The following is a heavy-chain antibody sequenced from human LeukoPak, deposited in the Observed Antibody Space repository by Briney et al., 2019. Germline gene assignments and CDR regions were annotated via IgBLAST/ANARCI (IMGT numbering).Heavy chain of an antibody. J-gene: IGHJ4*02. CDR2: INSAGDNI. V-gene: IGHV3-11*04. CDR3: ATSRVFDY. CDR1: GFTFSDYF. Sequence: GRSLRLSCAASGFTFSDYFMSWIRQAPGKGLEWLSFINSAGDNIYYADSVKGRFTISRDNAKKTLYLEMNSLRMEDTAIYYCATSRVFDYWGQGTLVTVSS.